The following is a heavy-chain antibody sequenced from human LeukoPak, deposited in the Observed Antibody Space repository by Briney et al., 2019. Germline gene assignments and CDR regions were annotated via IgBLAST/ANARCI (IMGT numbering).Heavy chain of an antibody. V-gene: IGHV3-21*01. CDR1: GFTFSSYS. Sequence: GGSLRLSCAASGFTFSSYSMNWVRQAPGKGLEWVSSISSSSSYIYYADSVKGRFTISRDNAKNTLYLQMNSLRAEDTAVYYCASQDIFDGYSLDYWGQGTLVTVSS. CDR2: ISSSSSYI. J-gene: IGHJ4*02. CDR3: ASQDIFDGYSLDY. D-gene: IGHD5-24*01.